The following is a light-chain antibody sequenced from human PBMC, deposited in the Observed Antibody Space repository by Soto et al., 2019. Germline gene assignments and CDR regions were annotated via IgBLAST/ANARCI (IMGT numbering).Light chain of an antibody. CDR3: QRYNPRSIA. Sequence: DIQMIQSPATLSASVGDRITITCRASENICKYVAWYQQKSGSAPNLLIYAASDLESGVPSRFSGSGSGTEFSLTIDNLQANDSATYYCQRYNPRSIAFGGGTKVDVK. V-gene: IGKV1-5*01. CDR2: AAS. J-gene: IGKJ4*01. CDR1: ENICKY.